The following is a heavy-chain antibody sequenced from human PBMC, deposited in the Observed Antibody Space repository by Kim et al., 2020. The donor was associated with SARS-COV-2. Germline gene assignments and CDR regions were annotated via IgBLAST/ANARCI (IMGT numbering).Heavy chain of an antibody. CDR2: ISHDGSNE. V-gene: IGHV3-30*18. CDR3: AKLGGSSS. J-gene: IGHJ4*02. Sequence: GGSLRLSCAASGFTFSIYGMHWVRQAPGKGLEWVAIISHDGSNEYYADSVRGRFTISRDNSKNTLHLEMNSLTTEDTALYYCAKLGGSSSWGQGTLVIVS. D-gene: IGHD1-26*01. CDR1: GFTFSIYG.